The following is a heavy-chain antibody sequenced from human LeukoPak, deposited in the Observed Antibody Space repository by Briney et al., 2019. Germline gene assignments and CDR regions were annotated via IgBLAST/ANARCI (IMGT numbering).Heavy chain of an antibody. J-gene: IGHJ4*02. Sequence: GGSLRLSCAASGFTVSSNYMSWVRQAPGKGLEWVSVIYNSGGTYYADSVKGRFTISRDNSKNTLYLQMNSLRAEDTAVYYCARDVRYCSGGSCSSWGPGTLVTVSS. D-gene: IGHD2-15*01. CDR1: GFTVSSNY. CDR3: ARDVRYCSGGSCSS. V-gene: IGHV3-53*01. CDR2: IYNSGGT.